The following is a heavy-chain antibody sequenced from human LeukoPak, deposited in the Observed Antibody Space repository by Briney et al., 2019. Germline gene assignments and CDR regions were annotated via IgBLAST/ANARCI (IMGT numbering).Heavy chain of an antibody. D-gene: IGHD7-27*01. J-gene: IGHJ4*02. Sequence: PSETLSLTCAVYGGSFSGYYWSWIRQPPGKGLEWIGEINHSGSTNYNPSLKSRVTISVDTSKNQFSLKLSSVTAADTAVYYCARLLGIRPELDYWGQGTLVTVSS. V-gene: IGHV4-34*01. CDR3: ARLLGIRPELDY. CDR1: GGSFSGYY. CDR2: INHSGST.